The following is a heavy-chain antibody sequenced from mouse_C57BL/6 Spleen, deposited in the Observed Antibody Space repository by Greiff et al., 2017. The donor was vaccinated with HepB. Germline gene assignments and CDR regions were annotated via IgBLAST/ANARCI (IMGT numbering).Heavy chain of an antibody. CDR3: ARDSSGYGYFDV. D-gene: IGHD3-2*02. CDR2: IDPSDSYT. Sequence: QVHVKQPGAELVMPGASVKLSCKASGYTFTSYWMHWVKQRPGQGLEWIGEIDPSDSYTNYNQKFKGKSTLTVDKSSSTAYMQLSSLTSEDSAVYYCARDSSGYGYFDVWGTGTTVTVSS. J-gene: IGHJ1*03. CDR1: GYTFTSYW. V-gene: IGHV1-69*01.